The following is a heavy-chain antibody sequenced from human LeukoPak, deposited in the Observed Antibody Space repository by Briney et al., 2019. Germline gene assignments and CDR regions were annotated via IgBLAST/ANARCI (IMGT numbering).Heavy chain of an antibody. V-gene: IGHV4-59*01. J-gene: IGHJ2*01. D-gene: IGHD2-8*01. CDR1: GGSISSYY. CDR2: IYYSGST. CDR3: ARRLRSHWYFDL. Sequence: SETLSLTCTVSGGSISSYYWSWIRQTPGKGLEWIGYIYYSGSTNYNPSLKSRVTISVDTSKNQFSLKLSSVTAADMAVYYCARRLRSHWYFDLWGRGTLVTVSS.